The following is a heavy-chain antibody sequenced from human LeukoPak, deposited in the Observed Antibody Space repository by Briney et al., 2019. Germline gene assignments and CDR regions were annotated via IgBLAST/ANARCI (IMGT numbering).Heavy chain of an antibody. CDR1: GGSFSGYY. CDR3: PRGYAGNFDWLRFDY. V-gene: IGHV4-34*01. Sequence: SETLSLTCAVYGGSFSGYYWSWIRQPPGKGLEWIGEINHSGSTNYNPSLKSRVTISVDTSKNQFSLKLSSVTAADTAVYYCPRGYAGNFDWLRFDYWGQGTLVTVSS. J-gene: IGHJ4*02. D-gene: IGHD3-9*01. CDR2: INHSGST.